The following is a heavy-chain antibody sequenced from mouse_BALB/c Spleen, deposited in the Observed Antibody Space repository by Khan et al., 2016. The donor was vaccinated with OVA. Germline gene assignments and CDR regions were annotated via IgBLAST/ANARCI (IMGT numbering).Heavy chain of an antibody. J-gene: IGHJ1*01. CDR1: GYTFTSYW. D-gene: IGHD1-1*01. CDR3: VSYYHGSSCYFDV. CDR2: INPSTGYT. Sequence: VQLQQSGAELAKPGASVKMSCKASGYTFTSYWMHWVKQRPGQGLEWIGYINPSTGYTEYNQKFKDKATLTADKSSSTAYMQLSSLTSEDSAVCYCVSYYHGSSCYFDVWGAQTTVTVSS. V-gene: IGHV1-7*01.